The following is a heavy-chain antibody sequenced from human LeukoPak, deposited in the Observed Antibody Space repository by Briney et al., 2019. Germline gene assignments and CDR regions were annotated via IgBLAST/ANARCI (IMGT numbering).Heavy chain of an antibody. V-gene: IGHV4-34*01. CDR1: GGSFSGYY. D-gene: IGHD6-13*01. Sequence: SETLSLTCAVYGGSFSGYYWSWIRQPPGKGLEWIGEINHSGSTNYNLSLKSRVTISVDTSKNQFSLKLSSVTAADTAVYYCARFKGGGSWASGNWFDPWGQGTLVTVSS. CDR3: ARFKGGGSWASGNWFDP. J-gene: IGHJ5*02. CDR2: INHSGST.